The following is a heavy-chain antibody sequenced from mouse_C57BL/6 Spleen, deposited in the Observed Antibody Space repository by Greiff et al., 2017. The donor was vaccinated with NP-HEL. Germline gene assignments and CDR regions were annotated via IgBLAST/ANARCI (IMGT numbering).Heavy chain of an antibody. D-gene: IGHD2-3*01. V-gene: IGHV14-3*01. CDR1: GFNIKNTY. Sequence: EVKLMESVAELVRPGASVKLSCTASGFNIKNTYMHWVKQRPEQGLEWIGRIDPANGNTKYAPKFQGKATITADTSSNTAYLQRSSLTSEDTAIYYCARGDGYLWYFDVWGTGTTVTVSS. J-gene: IGHJ1*03. CDR3: ARGDGYLWYFDV. CDR2: IDPANGNT.